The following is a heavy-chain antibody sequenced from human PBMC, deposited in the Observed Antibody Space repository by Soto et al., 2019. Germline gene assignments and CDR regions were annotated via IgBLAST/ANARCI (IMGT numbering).Heavy chain of an antibody. CDR1: SFSISSGYY. V-gene: IGHV4-38-2*01. Sequence: SETLSLTCAVSSFSISSGYYWGWVRQPPGKGLEWIGSIYHSGTTNYSPSLKSRVTISIDTSKNQFSLTLRSVTAADAAVYYCVTTAAYCSGTSCYDFDYWGQGSLVTVSS. CDR3: VTTAAYCSGTSCYDFDY. D-gene: IGHD2-2*01. J-gene: IGHJ4*02. CDR2: IYHSGTT.